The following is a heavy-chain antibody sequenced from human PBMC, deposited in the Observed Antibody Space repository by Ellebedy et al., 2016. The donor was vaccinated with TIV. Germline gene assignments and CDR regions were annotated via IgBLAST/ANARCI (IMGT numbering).Heavy chain of an antibody. CDR1: GFTFSSYW. CDR2: IKQDGSEK. D-gene: IGHD6-13*01. V-gene: IGHV3-7*02. J-gene: IGHJ4*02. CDR3: ARAAGKIKSSSWYFDY. Sequence: GESLKISCAASGFTFSSYWMSWVRQAPGKGLEWVANIKQDGSEKYYVDSVKGRFTISRDNSKNTLYLQMNSLRAEDTAVYYCARAAGKIKSSSWYFDYWGQGTLVTVSS.